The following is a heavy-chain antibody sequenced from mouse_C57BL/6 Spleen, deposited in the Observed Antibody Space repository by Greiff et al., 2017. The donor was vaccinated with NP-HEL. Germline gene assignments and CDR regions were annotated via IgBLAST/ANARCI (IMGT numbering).Heavy chain of an antibody. V-gene: IGHV1-66*01. Sequence: VQLQESGPELVKPGASVKISCKASGYSFTSYYIHWVKQRPGQGLEWIGWIYPGSGNTKYNEKFKGKATLTADTSSSTAYMQLSSLTSEDSAVYYCAKTGTGGFDYWGQGTTLTVSS. J-gene: IGHJ2*01. CDR3: AKTGTGGFDY. D-gene: IGHD4-1*01. CDR2: IYPGSGNT. CDR1: GYSFTSYY.